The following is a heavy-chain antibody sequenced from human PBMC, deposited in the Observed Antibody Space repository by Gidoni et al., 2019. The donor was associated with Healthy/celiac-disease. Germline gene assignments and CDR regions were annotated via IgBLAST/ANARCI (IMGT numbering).Heavy chain of an antibody. D-gene: IGHD3-9*01. V-gene: IGHV4-34*01. J-gene: IGHJ3*02. CDR3: AREGILTGYYTTDAFDI. CDR2: INHSGST. Sequence: QVQLQQWGAGLLKPSETLSLTCAVYGGSFSGYYWSWIRQPPGKGLEWIGEINHSGSTNYNPSLKSRVTISVDTSKNQFSLKLSSVTAADTAVYYCAREGILTGYYTTDAFDIWGQGTMVTVSS. CDR1: GGSFSGYY.